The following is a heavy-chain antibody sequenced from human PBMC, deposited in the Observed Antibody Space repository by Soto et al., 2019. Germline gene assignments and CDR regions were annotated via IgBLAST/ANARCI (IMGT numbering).Heavy chain of an antibody. D-gene: IGHD3-22*01. CDR1: GGSISSGGYS. J-gene: IGHJ3*02. Sequence: SETLSLTCAVSGGSISSGGYSWSWIRQPPGKGLEWIGYIYHSGSTYYNPSLKSRVTISVDRSKNQFSLKLSSVTAADTAVYYCARGGYYYDSSRTDAFYIWGQGTMVTVSS. CDR3: ARGGYYYDSSRTDAFYI. V-gene: IGHV4-30-2*01. CDR2: IYHSGST.